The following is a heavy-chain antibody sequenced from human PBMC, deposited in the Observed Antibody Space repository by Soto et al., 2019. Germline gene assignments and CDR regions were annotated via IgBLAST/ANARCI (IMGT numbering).Heavy chain of an antibody. CDR1: GISIKSSSW. CDR2: IYHAGSP. CDR3: ARASSFRGDFHV. D-gene: IGHD2-21*02. V-gene: IGHV4-4*02. J-gene: IGHJ6*02. Sequence: QVQLQESGPGLVKPSGTLSVTCSVSGISIKSSSWWTWLRQSPGKGLEWIGEIYHAGSPNYNPSFQSRVTISADTSKNFFSLRLTSVTAAAAAIYYCARASSFRGDFHVWGQGTAVTISS.